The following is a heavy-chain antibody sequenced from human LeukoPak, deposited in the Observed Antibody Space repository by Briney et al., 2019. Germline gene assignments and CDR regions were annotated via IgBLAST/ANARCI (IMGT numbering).Heavy chain of an antibody. D-gene: IGHD2/OR15-2a*01. CDR2: SSGSGGST. CDR1: GFTFSSYA. J-gene: IGHJ6*03. Sequence: PGGSLRLACAASGFTFSSYAMSWVRQAPGKGLEWVSVSSGSGGSTYYADSVKGRFTISRDNSKNTLYLQMNSLRAEDTAVYYCDREEYYYYMDVWGKGTTVTVSS. V-gene: IGHV3-23*01. CDR3: DREEYYYYMDV.